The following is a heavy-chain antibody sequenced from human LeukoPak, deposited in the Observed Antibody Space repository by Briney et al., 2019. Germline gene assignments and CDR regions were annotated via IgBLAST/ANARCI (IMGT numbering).Heavy chain of an antibody. J-gene: IGHJ5*02. CDR1: GFTVSNDY. Sequence: GGSLRLSCAASGFTVSNDYMAWVRQAPGRGLEWVSLIYGDGTTYYTDSVKGRFTISRDNFKNTLYLQMSSLRPEDTALYYCARDRAGAQSWVALDPWGQGTLVTVSS. CDR2: IYGDGTT. V-gene: IGHV3-66*02. CDR3: ARDRAGAQSWVALDP. D-gene: IGHD3-10*01.